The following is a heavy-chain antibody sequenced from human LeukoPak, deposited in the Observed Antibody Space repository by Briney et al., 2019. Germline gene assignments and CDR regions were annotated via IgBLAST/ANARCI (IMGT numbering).Heavy chain of an antibody. J-gene: IGHJ4*02. CDR2: ISAYNGNT. CDR3: ARDLFPHYYYDSSVY. D-gene: IGHD3-22*01. CDR1: GYSLTTYG. Sequence: ASVKVSCKASGYSLTTYGISWVRPAPGQGLEWMGWISAYNGNTNYAQKLQGRVTMTTDTSTSTAYMELRSLRSDDTAVYYCARDLFPHYYYDSSVYWGQGTLVTVSS. V-gene: IGHV1-18*01.